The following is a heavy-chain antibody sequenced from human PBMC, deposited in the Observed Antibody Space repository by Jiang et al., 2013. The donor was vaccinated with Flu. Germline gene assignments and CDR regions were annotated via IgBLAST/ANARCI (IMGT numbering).Heavy chain of an antibody. D-gene: IGHD3-22*01. Sequence: EVKKPGESLRISCKGSGYSFTSYWITWVRQMPGKGLEWMGRIDPTDSYSNYSPSFQGHVTISADKSISTAYLQWSSLKASDTAMYYCARLAVAYYYDSSGYLHDWGQGTLVTVSS. CDR1: GYSFTSYW. J-gene: IGHJ4*02. CDR3: ARLAVAYYYDSSGYLHD. V-gene: IGHV5-10-1*01. CDR2: IDPTDSYS.